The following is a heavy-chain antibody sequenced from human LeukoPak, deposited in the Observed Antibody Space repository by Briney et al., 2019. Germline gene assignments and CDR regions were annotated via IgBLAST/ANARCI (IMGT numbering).Heavy chain of an antibody. CDR1: GDTFSSYA. J-gene: IGHJ4*02. CDR3: ARALGGSDGYYFDY. CDR2: IIPIFGIA. Sequence: GSSVKVSCKASGDTFSSYAISWVPQGPGQGLEWMGRIIPIFGIANYAQKFQGGVTITADKSTSTAYMELSSLRSEVTAVYYCARALGGSDGYYFDYCGQGTLLSDSS. D-gene: IGHD1-26*01. V-gene: IGHV1-69*04.